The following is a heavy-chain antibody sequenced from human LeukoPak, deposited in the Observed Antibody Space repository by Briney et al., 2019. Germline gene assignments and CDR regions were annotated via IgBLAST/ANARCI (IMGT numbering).Heavy chain of an antibody. V-gene: IGHV4-59*08. CDR1: GGSISSYY. Sequence: KPSETLSLTCTVSGGSISSYYWSWIRQPPGKGLEWIGYIYYSGSTNYNPSLKSRVTISVDTSKNQFSLKLSSVTAADTAVYYCARQLRQGMDVWGQGTTVTVSS. CDR2: IYYSGST. J-gene: IGHJ6*02. CDR3: ARQLRQGMDV.